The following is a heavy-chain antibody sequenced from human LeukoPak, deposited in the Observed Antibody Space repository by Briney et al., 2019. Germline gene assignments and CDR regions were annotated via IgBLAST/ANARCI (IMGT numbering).Heavy chain of an antibody. V-gene: IGHV3-7*03. J-gene: IGHJ4*02. CDR3: ARDQYDTWSRRGNFDS. CDR1: GFTFGKYW. Sequence: SGGSLRLSCVASGFTFGKYWMSWVRQAPGKGLEWVANIKLVGSEKNYVDSVKGRFTISRDNTKNSLYLQMNSLRAEDTAVFYCARDQYDTWSRRGNFDSWGQGTLVIVSS. D-gene: IGHD3-3*01. CDR2: IKLVGSEK.